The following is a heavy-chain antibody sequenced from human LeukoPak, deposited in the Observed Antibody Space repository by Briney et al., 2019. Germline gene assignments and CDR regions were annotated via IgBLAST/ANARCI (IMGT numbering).Heavy chain of an antibody. CDR1: GGSFSGYY. CDR3: ARCSSTSCRGVLDY. D-gene: IGHD2-2*01. J-gene: IGHJ4*02. Sequence: SETLSLTCAVYGGSFSGYYWSWIRQPPGKGLEWIGEINHSGSTNYNPSLKSRVTISVDTSKNQFSLKLSSVTAADTAVYYCARCSSTSCRGVLDYWGQGTLVTVSS. CDR2: INHSGST. V-gene: IGHV4-34*01.